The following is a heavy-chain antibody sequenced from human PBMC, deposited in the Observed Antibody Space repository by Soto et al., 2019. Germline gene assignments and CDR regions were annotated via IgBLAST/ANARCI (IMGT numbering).Heavy chain of an antibody. CDR1: GGSISSSNW. Sequence: SGTLSLTCAVSGGSISSSNWWSWVRQPPGKGLEWIGEIYHSGSTNYNPSLKSRVTISVDKSKNQFSLKLSSVTAADTAVYYCARANVAAGRAGGMDVWGQGTTVTVSS. D-gene: IGHD6-13*01. J-gene: IGHJ6*02. CDR3: ARANVAAGRAGGMDV. V-gene: IGHV4-4*02. CDR2: IYHSGST.